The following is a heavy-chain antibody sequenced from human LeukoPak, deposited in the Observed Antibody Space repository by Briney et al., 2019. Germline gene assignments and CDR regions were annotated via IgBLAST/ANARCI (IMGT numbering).Heavy chain of an antibody. Sequence: PETLSLTCTVSGGSISSYYWSWIRQPPGKGLEWIGYIYYSGSTNYNPSLKSRVTISVDTSKNQFSLKLSSVTAADTAVYYCARAASYSSSGKTRKNYYFDYWGQGTLVTVSS. V-gene: IGHV4-59*01. J-gene: IGHJ4*02. CDR1: GGSISSYY. D-gene: IGHD6-13*01. CDR2: IYYSGST. CDR3: ARAASYSSSGKTRKNYYFDY.